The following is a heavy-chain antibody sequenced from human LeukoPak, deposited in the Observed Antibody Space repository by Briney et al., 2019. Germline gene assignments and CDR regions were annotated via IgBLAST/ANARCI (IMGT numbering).Heavy chain of an antibody. V-gene: IGHV4-4*07. D-gene: IGHD6-13*01. CDR1: GGSISSYY. J-gene: IGHJ4*02. CDR3: ARRDSSSWYFDY. CDR2: IYTSGST. Sequence: SETLSLTCTVSGGSISSYYWSWIRQPAGKGLEWIGRIYTSGSTNYNPSLKSRVTMSVDTSKNQFSLKVNSVTAADTAVYYCARRDSSSWYFDYWGQGTLVTVPS.